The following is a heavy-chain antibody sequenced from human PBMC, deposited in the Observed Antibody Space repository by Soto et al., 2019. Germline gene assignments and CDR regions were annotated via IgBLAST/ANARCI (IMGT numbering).Heavy chain of an antibody. CDR3: ARVGERWQYFDWLYYVDA. CDR2: VYYSGSS. V-gene: IGHV4-59*11. Sequence: DTLSLPCTTSNGSIGGPNWGWIRQSPRKGLEWIGYVYYSGSSTSNPSLKSRVTMSADTSKNQLSLKVRSVTAADTAVYYCARVGERWQYFDWLYYVDAWGKGALVTVS. CDR1: NGSIGGPN. J-gene: IGHJ4*02. D-gene: IGHD3-9*01.